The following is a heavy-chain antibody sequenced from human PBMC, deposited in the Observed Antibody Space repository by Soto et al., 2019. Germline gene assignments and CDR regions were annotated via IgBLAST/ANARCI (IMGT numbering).Heavy chain of an antibody. V-gene: IGHV3-7*04. D-gene: IGHD3-22*01. CDR1: GFTFISYW. CDR3: ARFYYDSSGYLPSPYYYYYGMDV. CDR2: IKQDGSEK. Sequence: GGSLILSCAASGFTFISYWMSWVRQAPGKGLEWVANIKQDGSEKYYVDSVKGRFTISRDNAKNSLYLQMNSLRAEDTAVYYCARFYYDSSGYLPSPYYYYYGMDVWGQGT. J-gene: IGHJ6*02.